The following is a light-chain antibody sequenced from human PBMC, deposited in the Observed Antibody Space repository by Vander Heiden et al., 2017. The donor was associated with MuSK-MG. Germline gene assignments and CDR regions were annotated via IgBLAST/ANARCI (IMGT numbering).Light chain of an antibody. Sequence: AIRMTQSPSSLSASTGDRVTITCRASQGISSYLAWYQQKPGKAPKLLIYAASTLQRGVPSRFSGSGSGTDFTLTISCLQSEDFATYYCQQDDSYPLTFGGGTKVEIK. J-gene: IGKJ4*01. CDR1: QGISSY. CDR2: AAS. V-gene: IGKV1-8*01. CDR3: QQDDSYPLT.